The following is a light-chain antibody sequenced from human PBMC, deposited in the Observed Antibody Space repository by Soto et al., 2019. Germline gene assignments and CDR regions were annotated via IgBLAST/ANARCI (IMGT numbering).Light chain of an antibody. CDR2: DAT. CDR3: QQRKYWPPIT. CDR1: QNVDIY. Sequence: PGERATLSCRASQNVDIYVAWYQQKPGQAPRLLIYDATNRATGIPARFSGSGSGTDFTLTISSLEPEDFAVYYCQQRKYWPPITFGRGTRLETK. V-gene: IGKV3-11*01. J-gene: IGKJ5*01.